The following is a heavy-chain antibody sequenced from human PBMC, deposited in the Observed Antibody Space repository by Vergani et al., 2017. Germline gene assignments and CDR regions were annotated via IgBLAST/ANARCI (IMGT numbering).Heavy chain of an antibody. CDR1: GGSISSYY. CDR2: IYYSGST. D-gene: IGHD5-18*01. CDR3: ARSGYSYGYSFDY. V-gene: IGHV4-30-4*08. J-gene: IGHJ4*02. Sequence: QVQLQESGPGLVKPSETLSLTCTVSGGSISSYYWSWIRQPPGKGLEWIGYIYYSGSTYYNPSRKSRVTISVDTSKNQFSLKLSSVTAADTAVYYCARSGYSYGYSFDYWGQGTLVTGSS.